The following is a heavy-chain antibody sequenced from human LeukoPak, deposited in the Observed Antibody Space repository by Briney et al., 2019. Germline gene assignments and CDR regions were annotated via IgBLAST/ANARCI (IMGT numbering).Heavy chain of an antibody. CDR3: ARAGIAVAGIDY. J-gene: IGHJ4*02. CDR1: GFTFSTYS. CDR2: ISSSSSYI. V-gene: IGHV3-21*01. D-gene: IGHD6-19*01. Sequence: GGSLRLSCAASGFTFSTYSMNWVRQAPGKGLEWVSSISSSSSYIYYADSVKGRFTISRDNAKNSLYLQMNSLRAEDTAVYYCARAGIAVAGIDYWGQGTLVTVSS.